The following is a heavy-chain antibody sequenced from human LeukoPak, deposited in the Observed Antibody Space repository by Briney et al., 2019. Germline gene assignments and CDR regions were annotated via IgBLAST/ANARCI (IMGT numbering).Heavy chain of an antibody. V-gene: IGHV3-74*01. CDR1: GFTFSSYW. J-gene: IGHJ4*02. Sequence: GGSLRLSCAASGFTFSSYWMHWVRQAPGKGLVWVSRINSDGSSTSYADSVKGRFTISRDNAKNTLYLQMNSLRAEDTAVYYCARDPLPIAVAGTDIGGYWGQGTLVTVSS. CDR3: ARDPLPIAVAGTDIGGY. D-gene: IGHD6-19*01. CDR2: INSDGSST.